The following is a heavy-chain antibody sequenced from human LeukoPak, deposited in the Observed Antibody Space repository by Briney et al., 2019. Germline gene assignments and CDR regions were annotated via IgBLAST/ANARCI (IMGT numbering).Heavy chain of an antibody. CDR1: GFTFSSYA. J-gene: IGHJ4*02. CDR3: ARGTMPDDALDY. V-gene: IGHV3-30-3*01. D-gene: IGHD2-2*01. Sequence: PGGSLRLSCAASGFTFSSYAMHWVRQAPGKGLEWVAVISYDGSNKYYADSVKGRFTISRDNSKNTLYLQMNSLRAEDTAVYYCARGTMPDDALDYWGQGTLVTVSS. CDR2: ISYDGSNK.